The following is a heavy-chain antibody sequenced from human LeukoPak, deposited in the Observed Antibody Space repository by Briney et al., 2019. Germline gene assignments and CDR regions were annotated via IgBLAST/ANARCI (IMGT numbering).Heavy chain of an antibody. CDR1: GDSIRSSY. CDR3: ASIPSSQYSYGSDY. J-gene: IGHJ4*02. CDR2: VYYTGSS. Sequence: SETLSLTCSVSGDSIRSSYWSWIRQPPGKGLEWIGYVYYTGSSYYNPSLKSRATTSIDMSKNQFSLKLSSVTAADTAVYYCASIPSSQYSYGSDYWGQGTLVTVSS. D-gene: IGHD5-18*01. V-gene: IGHV4-59*08.